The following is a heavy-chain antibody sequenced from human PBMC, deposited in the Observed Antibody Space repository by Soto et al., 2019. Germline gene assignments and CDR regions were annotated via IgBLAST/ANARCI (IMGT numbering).Heavy chain of an antibody. J-gene: IGHJ4*01. Sequence: GGSLRLSWAASGFTSRNAWINWVRKAPGKGLEWVGRIKSKTDGGTTDYAEPVKGRFAISRDDSNNMVYLQMNSLKIEDTAVYYCTTDSYSSIIIVRFDYWGHGTLVTVSS. CDR1: GFTSRNAW. CDR2: IKSKTDGGTT. CDR3: TTDSYSSIIIVRFDY. V-gene: IGHV3-15*07. D-gene: IGHD2-2*01.